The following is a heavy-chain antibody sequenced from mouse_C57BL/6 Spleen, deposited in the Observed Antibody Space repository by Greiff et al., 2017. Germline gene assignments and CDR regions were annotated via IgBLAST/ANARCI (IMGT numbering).Heavy chain of an antibody. CDR3: ERMGDGYLYYFDY. CDR2: INPSGGYT. J-gene: IGHJ2*01. D-gene: IGHD2-3*01. V-gene: IGHV1-7*01. CDR1: GYTFTSYW. Sequence: VKLMESGADLAKPGASVTLSCTASGYTFTSYWMPWVNQRPGQGLEWIGYINPSGGYTKYNQQFKDKATLTADKSSSTTYMQLSSLTNADSAVYYWERMGDGYLYYFDYWGQGTTLTVSS.